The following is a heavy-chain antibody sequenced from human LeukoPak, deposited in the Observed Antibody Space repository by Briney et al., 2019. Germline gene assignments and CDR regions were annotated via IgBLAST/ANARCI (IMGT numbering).Heavy chain of an antibody. V-gene: IGHV4-34*01. CDR1: GGSFSGYY. CDR2: INHSGST. J-gene: IGHJ4*02. CDR3: ARGYDSSGYYVDY. Sequence: PSETLSLTCAVYGGSFSGYYWSWIRQPPGKGLEWIGEINHSGSTNYNPSLKSRVTISVDTSKNQFSLELSSVTAADTAVYYCARGYDSSGYYVDYWGQGTLVTVSS. D-gene: IGHD3-22*01.